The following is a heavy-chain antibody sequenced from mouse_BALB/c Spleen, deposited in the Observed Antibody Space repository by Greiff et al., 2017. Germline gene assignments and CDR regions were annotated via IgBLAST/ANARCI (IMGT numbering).Heavy chain of an antibody. V-gene: IGHV1-63*02. D-gene: IGHD2-3*01. J-gene: IGHJ1*01. CDR2: IYPGGGYT. CDR1: GYTFTNYW. Sequence: QVQLQQSGAELVRPGTSVKISCKASGYTFTNYWLGWVKQRPGHGLEWIGDIYPGGGYTNYNEKFKGKATLTADTSSSTAYMQLSSLTSEDSAVYFCATDGYHWYFDVWGAGTTVTVSS. CDR3: ATDGYHWYFDV.